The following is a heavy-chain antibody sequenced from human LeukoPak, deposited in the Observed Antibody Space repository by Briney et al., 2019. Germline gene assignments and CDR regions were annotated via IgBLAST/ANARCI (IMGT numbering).Heavy chain of an antibody. CDR3: ARARPSMWIDY. CDR1: GFTFSSYA. CDR2: ISYDGSDK. J-gene: IGHJ4*02. V-gene: IGHV3-30*04. Sequence: PGGSLRLSCAASGFTFSSYAMYWVCQAPGKGLEWGAVISYDGSDKFYADSVKGRFTVSRDSSKNTLYLQMNSLRPEDTAVYYCARARPSMWIDYWGQGTLVTVSS. D-gene: IGHD5-12*01.